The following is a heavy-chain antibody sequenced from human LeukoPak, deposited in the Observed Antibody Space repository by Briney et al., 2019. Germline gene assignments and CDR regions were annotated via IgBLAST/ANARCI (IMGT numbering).Heavy chain of an antibody. Sequence: GCSLTLSCAASGLTFSHHALRWVGQAAAKGLEGVAGISGSGDSSYSPDFVKGRCTISRDNSKNPLYLQMNSRRADDTAVYYCAKEGGWEYCSGGSSPFDYCGEGTLVSVSS. V-gene: IGHV3-23*01. CDR1: GLTFSHHA. CDR2: ISGSGDSS. D-gene: IGHD2-15*01. CDR3: AKEGGWEYCSGGSSPFDY. J-gene: IGHJ4*02.